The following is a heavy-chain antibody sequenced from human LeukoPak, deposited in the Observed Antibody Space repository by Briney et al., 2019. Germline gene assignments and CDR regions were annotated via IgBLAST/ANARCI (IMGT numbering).Heavy chain of an antibody. CDR1: GFTFSSYS. D-gene: IGHD6-13*01. Sequence: GGSLRLSCAASGFTFSSYSMNWVRQAPGKGLEWVSSISSSSSYIYYADSVKGRFTISRDNAKNSLYLQMNSLRAEDTAVYYCARPSGSSWYRRLDYWGRGTLVTVSS. V-gene: IGHV3-21*01. CDR3: ARPSGSSWYRRLDY. J-gene: IGHJ4*02. CDR2: ISSSSSYI.